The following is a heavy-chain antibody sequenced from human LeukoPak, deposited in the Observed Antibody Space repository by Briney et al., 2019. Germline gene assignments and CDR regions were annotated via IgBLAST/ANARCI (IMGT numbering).Heavy chain of an antibody. V-gene: IGHV4-59*12. D-gene: IGHD3-22*01. J-gene: IGHJ4*02. Sequence: SETLSLTCTVSGGSISSYYWSWIRQPPGKGLEWIGYIYYSGSTNYNPSLKSRVTISVDTSKNQFFLKLSSVTAADTAVYYCATHSSGYERLFDYWGQGTLVTVSS. CDR2: IYYSGST. CDR3: ATHSSGYERLFDY. CDR1: GGSISSYY.